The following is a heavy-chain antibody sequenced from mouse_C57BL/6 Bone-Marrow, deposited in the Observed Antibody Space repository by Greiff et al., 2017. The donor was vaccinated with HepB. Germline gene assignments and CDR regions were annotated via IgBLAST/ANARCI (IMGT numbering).Heavy chain of an antibody. D-gene: IGHD2-14*01. CDR2: ISSGSSTI. J-gene: IGHJ4*01. V-gene: IGHV5-17*01. CDR1: GFTFSDYG. Sequence: VQLKESGGGLVKPGGSLKLSCAASGFTFSDYGMHWVRQAPEKGLEWVAYISSGSSTIYYADTVKGRFTISRDNAKNTLVLQMTSLKSEDTAMYYCARRVRRPQYYAMDYWGQGTSVTVSS. CDR3: ARRVRRPQYYAMDY.